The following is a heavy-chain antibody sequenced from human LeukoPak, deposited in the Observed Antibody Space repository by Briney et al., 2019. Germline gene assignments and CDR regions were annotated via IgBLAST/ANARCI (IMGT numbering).Heavy chain of an antibody. CDR2: ISGSGGST. Sequence: GGSLRVSCAASGFTFSSYAMTWVRHAPGKGLEWISLISGSGGSTSYADSVKGRFTISRDNSKNTLYLQMNSLRAEDAAIYYCAKDYYGGHSYGPVDYWGQGTLVTVSP. D-gene: IGHD5-18*01. V-gene: IGHV3-23*01. CDR3: AKDYYGGHSYGPVDY. CDR1: GFTFSSYA. J-gene: IGHJ4*02.